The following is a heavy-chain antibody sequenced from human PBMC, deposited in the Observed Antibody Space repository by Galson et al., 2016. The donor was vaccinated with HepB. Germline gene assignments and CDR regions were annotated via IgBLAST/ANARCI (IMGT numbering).Heavy chain of an antibody. D-gene: IGHD2-21*02. V-gene: IGHV1-18*01. Sequence: SVKVSCKASGYTFTVYGISWVRQAPGQGLEWMGWISAYNGNTNYVQKLQDRVTMTTDTSTSTAYMELRSLRSDDTAVNYCARDLGWGIVVVTASTYTMDVWGQGTTVTVSS. CDR2: ISAYNGNT. CDR3: ARDLGWGIVVVTASTYTMDV. J-gene: IGHJ6*02. CDR1: GYTFTVYG.